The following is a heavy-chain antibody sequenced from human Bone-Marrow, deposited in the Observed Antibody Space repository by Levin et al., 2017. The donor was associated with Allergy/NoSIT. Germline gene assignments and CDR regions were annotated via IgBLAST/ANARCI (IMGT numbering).Heavy chain of an antibody. CDR2: ISGSGTST. V-gene: IGHV3-23*01. Sequence: GGSLRLSCAASGFTFSTYSMNWVRQAPGKGLDWVSAISGSGTSTYYADSVKGRFTISRDNSMTTLYLQMNSLRAEDTAVYYCAKGAGWVAGAVALIWGQGTLVTVSS. J-gene: IGHJ4*02. D-gene: IGHD6-19*01. CDR3: AKGAGWVAGAVALI. CDR1: GFTFSTYS.